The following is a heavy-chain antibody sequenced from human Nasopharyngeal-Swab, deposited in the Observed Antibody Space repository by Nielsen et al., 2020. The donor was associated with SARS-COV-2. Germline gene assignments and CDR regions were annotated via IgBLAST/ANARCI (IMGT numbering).Heavy chain of an antibody. J-gene: IGHJ4*02. V-gene: IGHV3-73*01. CDR2: VRSKGNNYAT. Sequence: GESLKISYAASGFTFSDSAIHWVRQASGKGLEWVGRVRSKGNNYATAYSASVKGRFIIFRDDPTNTAYLQMNSLKTEDTAMYYCTRCGGGCYSGRDYWGQGTLVTVSS. CDR3: TRCGGGCYSGRDY. CDR1: GFTFSDSA. D-gene: IGHD2-15*01.